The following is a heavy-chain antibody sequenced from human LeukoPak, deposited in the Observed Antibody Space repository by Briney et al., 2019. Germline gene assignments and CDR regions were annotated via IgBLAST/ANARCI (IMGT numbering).Heavy chain of an antibody. CDR3: ARVKRDSSGFFDY. V-gene: IGHV3-11*04. D-gene: IGHD3-22*01. CDR1: GFTFSDYY. Sequence: GGSLRLSCAASGFTFSDYYMSWIRQTPGKGLEWVSYISRSGSSIYYPDAVKGQFTISRDNAKNSLYLQMNSLRAEDTAVYYCARVKRDSSGFFDYWGQGTLVTVSS. CDR2: ISRSGSSI. J-gene: IGHJ4*02.